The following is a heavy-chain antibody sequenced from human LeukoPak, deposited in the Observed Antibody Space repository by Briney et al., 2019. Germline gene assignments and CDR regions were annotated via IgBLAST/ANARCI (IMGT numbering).Heavy chain of an antibody. Sequence: ASVKASCKASGGTFTNYTINWVRQVPGQGLEWMGRIIPILRITTYARKFHDRVTIAADKSTRTAYIVVSSLTSEDTAVYYCAREAPESETIPMTGTNYFDYWGQGTLVTVSS. CDR1: GGTFTNYT. V-gene: IGHV1-69*02. CDR3: AREAPESETIPMTGTNYFDY. D-gene: IGHD6-19*01. J-gene: IGHJ4*02. CDR2: IIPILRIT.